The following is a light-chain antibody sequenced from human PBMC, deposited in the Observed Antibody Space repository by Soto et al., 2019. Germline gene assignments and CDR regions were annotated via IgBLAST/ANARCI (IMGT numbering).Light chain of an antibody. CDR1: QSVSIY. J-gene: IGKJ1*01. CDR3: QQSYSTHPWT. CDR2: AAS. V-gene: IGKV1-39*01. Sequence: DVQMTQSPSSLSASVGDRVAITCGASQSVSIYLSWYQQKPGKAPNLLISAASSLQNGVPSRFRGSGSATDFTLTISGLQPEHFATYYCQQSYSTHPWTVGQETNVDIK.